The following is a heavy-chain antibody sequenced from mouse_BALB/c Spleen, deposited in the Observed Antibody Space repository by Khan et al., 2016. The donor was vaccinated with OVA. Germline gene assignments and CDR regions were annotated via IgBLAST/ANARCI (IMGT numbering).Heavy chain of an antibody. V-gene: IGHV1-7*01. J-gene: IGHJ2*01. CDR1: GYTFINYW. D-gene: IGHD1-1*01. CDR2: INPSTGYT. Sequence: VQLVESGAELAKPGASVKMSCKASGYTFINYWILWIKQRPGQGLEWIGYINPSTGYTEYNQNFKDKATLTADISSSTAYMQLSSLSSEDSADYYCARRGLRWDFDYWGQDTTRTVAS. CDR3: ARRGLRWDFDY.